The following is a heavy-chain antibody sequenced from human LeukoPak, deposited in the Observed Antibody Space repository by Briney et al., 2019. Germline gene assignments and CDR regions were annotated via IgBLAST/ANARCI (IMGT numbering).Heavy chain of an antibody. CDR2: IYYSGST. CDR3: ARSAGREDFAFDI. Sequence: PSETLSLTCTVSGGSISSYYWSWIRQPPGKGLEWLGYIYYSGSTNYNPSLKSRVTISVDTSKNQFSLKLNSVTAADTAVYYCARSAGREDFAFDIWGQGTMVTVSS. D-gene: IGHD1-14*01. CDR1: GGSISSYY. J-gene: IGHJ3*02. V-gene: IGHV4-59*08.